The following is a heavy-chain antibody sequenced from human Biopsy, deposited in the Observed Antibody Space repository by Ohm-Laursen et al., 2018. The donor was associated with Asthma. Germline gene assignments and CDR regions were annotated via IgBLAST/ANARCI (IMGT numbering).Heavy chain of an antibody. J-gene: IGHJ4*02. Sequence: TLSLTSAVSGGSISSGGYSWSWIRQPPGKGLEWIGYIYHSGSTYYNPSLKSRVTISVDRSMNQFSLKLSSVTAADTAVYYCARVKDGYNFDYWGQGTLVTVSS. CDR1: GGSISSGGYS. V-gene: IGHV4-30-2*01. CDR2: IYHSGST. CDR3: ARVKDGYNFDY. D-gene: IGHD5-24*01.